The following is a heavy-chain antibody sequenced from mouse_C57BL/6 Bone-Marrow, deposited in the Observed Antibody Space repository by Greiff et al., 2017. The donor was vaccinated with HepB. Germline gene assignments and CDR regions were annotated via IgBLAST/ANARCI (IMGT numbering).Heavy chain of an antibody. V-gene: IGHV1-69*01. CDR3: ARGSHYYGSIYSFAY. J-gene: IGHJ3*01. CDR2: IDPSDSYT. CDR1: GYTFTSYW. D-gene: IGHD1-1*01. Sequence: QVQLQQPGAELVMPGASVKLSCKASGYTFTSYWMHWVKQRPGQGLEWIGEIDPSDSYTKYNQKFKGKSTLTVDKSSSTASMQLSSLTSEDSAVSYCARGSHYYGSIYSFAYWGQGTMVTVSA.